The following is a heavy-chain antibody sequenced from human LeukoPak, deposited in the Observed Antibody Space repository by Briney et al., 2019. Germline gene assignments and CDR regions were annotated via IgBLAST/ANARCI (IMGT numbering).Heavy chain of an antibody. CDR2: INPNSGGT. V-gene: IGHV1-2*02. D-gene: IGHD5-18*01. CDR3: ARDEAWGSRVDSGYNYGARYLDY. CDR1: GYTFTGYY. J-gene: IGHJ4*02. Sequence: GASVKVSCKASGYTFTGYYMHWVRQAPGQGLEWMGWINPNSGGTNYAQKLQGRVTMTTDTSTSTAFMELRSLRSDDTAVYYCARDEAWGSRVDSGYNYGARYLDYWGQGTLVTVSS.